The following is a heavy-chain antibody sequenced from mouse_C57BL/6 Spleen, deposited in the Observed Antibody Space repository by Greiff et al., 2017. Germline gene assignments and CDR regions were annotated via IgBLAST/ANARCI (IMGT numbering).Heavy chain of an antibody. CDR3: ARGDYDGGFAY. D-gene: IGHD2-4*01. CDR2: IDPSDSYT. J-gene: IGHJ3*01. V-gene: IGHV1-50*01. CDR1: GYTFTSYW. Sequence: QVQLKQPGAELVKPGASVKLSCKASGYTFTSYWMQWVKQRPGQGLEWIGEIDPSDSYTNYTQKFKGKATLTVDTSSSSAYMQLSSLTSEDAAVSDWARGDYDGGFAYWGQGTLVTVSA.